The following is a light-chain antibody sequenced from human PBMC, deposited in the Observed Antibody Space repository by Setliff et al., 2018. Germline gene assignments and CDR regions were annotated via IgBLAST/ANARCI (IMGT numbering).Light chain of an antibody. CDR3: SSYTGNTFI. CDR1: TSDVGGYDY. V-gene: IGLV2-14*01. Sequence: QSVLTQPAAVSGSPGQSIAISCTGTTSDVGGYDYVSWYQHHPGKAPKLIIFEVTKRPSGVSDRFSGSKSGNTASLTISGLQVEDEADYYCSSYTGNTFIFAAGTKVTVL. J-gene: IGLJ1*01. CDR2: EVT.